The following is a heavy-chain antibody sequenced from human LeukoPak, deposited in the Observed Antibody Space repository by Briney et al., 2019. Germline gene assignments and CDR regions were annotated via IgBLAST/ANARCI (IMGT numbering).Heavy chain of an antibody. J-gene: IGHJ6*02. Sequence: SETLSLTCAVYGGSFSDYYWSWIRQPPGKGLEWIGEINHGGSTNYNPSLKSRVTLSVDTSKNQFSLKLTSVTAADTAVYYCARDGYSTADVWGQGTTVTVSS. CDR2: INHGGST. CDR1: GGSFSDYY. D-gene: IGHD6-13*01. CDR3: ARDGYSTADV. V-gene: IGHV4-34*01.